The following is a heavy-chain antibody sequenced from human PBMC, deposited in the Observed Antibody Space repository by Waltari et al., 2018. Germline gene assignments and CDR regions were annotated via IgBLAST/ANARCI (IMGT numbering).Heavy chain of an antibody. V-gene: IGHV4-59*01. J-gene: IGHJ6*02. CDR2: IYYSGST. CDR3: ARGVGLEDTAMAVLYYYGMDV. Sequence: QVQLQESGPGLVKPSETLSLTCTVSGGSISSYYWSWIRQPPGTGLEWIGYIYYSGSTNYNPSLKSRVTISVDTSKNQFSLKLSSVTAADTAVYYCARGVGLEDTAMAVLYYYGMDVWGQGTTVTVSS. D-gene: IGHD5-18*01. CDR1: GGSISSYY.